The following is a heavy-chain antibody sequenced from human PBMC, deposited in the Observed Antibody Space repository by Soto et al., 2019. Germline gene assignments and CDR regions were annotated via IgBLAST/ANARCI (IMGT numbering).Heavy chain of an antibody. D-gene: IGHD1-26*01. CDR1: GFTFRNYW. J-gene: IGHJ4*02. CDR3: VGAPSTDPDF. V-gene: IGHV3-74*01. CDR2: INGDGSLI. Sequence: VQLVESGGGLVQPGGSLRLSCAASGFTFRNYWMHWVRQAPGKGLEWVSHINGDGSLIRYAASVKGRFTISRDNAKNLVPLLMNSLSGDDTVVYFCVGAPSTDPDFWGQGTLVTVSS.